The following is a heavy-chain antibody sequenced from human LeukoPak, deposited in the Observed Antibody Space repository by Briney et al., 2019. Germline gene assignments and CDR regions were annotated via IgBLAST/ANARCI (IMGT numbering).Heavy chain of an antibody. CDR2: IYPGDSDT. Sequence: GESLEISCKSSGYSFTSYWIGWVRQMPGKGLEWMGIIYPGDSDTRYSPSFQGQVTISADKSISTAYLQWSSLKASDTAMYYCARQEVWDSSSSYDAFDIWGQGTMVTVSS. V-gene: IGHV5-51*01. CDR1: GYSFTSYW. CDR3: ARQEVWDSSSSYDAFDI. J-gene: IGHJ3*02. D-gene: IGHD6-13*01.